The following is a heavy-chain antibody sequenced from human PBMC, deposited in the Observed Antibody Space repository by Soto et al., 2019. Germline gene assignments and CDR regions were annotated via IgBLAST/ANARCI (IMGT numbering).Heavy chain of an antibody. D-gene: IGHD3-22*01. CDR3: AKVSSPIVVVIPDAFDI. CDR2: IYPGDSDT. CDR1: GYSFTSYW. V-gene: IGHV5-51*01. Sequence: PGESLKISCKGSGYSFTSYWIGWVRQMPGKGLEWMGIIYPGDSDTRYSPSFQGQVTISADKSISTAYLQWSSLKASDTAMYYCAKVSSPIVVVIPDAFDIWGQGTMVTVSS. J-gene: IGHJ3*02.